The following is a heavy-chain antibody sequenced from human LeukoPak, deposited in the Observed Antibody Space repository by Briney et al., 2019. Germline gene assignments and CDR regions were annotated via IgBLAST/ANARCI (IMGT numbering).Heavy chain of an antibody. J-gene: IGHJ4*02. V-gene: IGHV3-30*04. CDR2: ISYDGSNK. Sequence: GGSLRLSCAASGFTFSSYAMHWVRQAPGKGLEWVAVISYDGSNKYYADSVKGRFTISRDNSKNTLYLQMNSLRAEDTAVYYCARDRGSSWYFTDYWGQGTLVTVSS. CDR1: GFTFSSYA. CDR3: ARDRGSSWYFTDY. D-gene: IGHD6-13*01.